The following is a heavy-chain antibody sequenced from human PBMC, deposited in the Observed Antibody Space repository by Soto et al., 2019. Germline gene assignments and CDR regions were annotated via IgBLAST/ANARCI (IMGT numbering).Heavy chain of an antibody. V-gene: IGHV3-15*01. CDR2: IKSKTDGGTT. Sequence: EVQLVESGGGLVKPGGSLRLSCAASGFTFSNAWMSWVRQAPGKGLEWVGRIKSKTDGGTTDYAAPVKGRFTISRDDSKNTLYLQMNSLKTEDSAVYYCTTDLYGDYDWNYYYYYYMDVWGKGTTVTVSS. CDR3: TTDLYGDYDWNYYYYYYMDV. J-gene: IGHJ6*03. D-gene: IGHD4-17*01. CDR1: GFTFSNAW.